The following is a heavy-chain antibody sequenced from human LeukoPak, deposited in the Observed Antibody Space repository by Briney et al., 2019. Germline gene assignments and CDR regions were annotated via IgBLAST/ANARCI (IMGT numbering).Heavy chain of an antibody. CDR3: ARGPMITFGGVIVTPFDY. CDR2: IYTSGST. CDR1: GGSISSGSYY. D-gene: IGHD3-16*02. Sequence: SETLSLTCTVSGGSISSGSYYWSWIRQPAGKGLEWIGRIYTSGSTNYNPSLKSRVTISVDTSKNQFSLKLSSVTAADTAVYYCARGPMITFGGVIVTPFDYWGQGTLVTVSS. V-gene: IGHV4-61*02. J-gene: IGHJ4*02.